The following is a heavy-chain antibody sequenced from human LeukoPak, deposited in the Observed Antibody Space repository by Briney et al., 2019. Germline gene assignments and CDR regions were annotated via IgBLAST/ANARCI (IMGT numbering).Heavy chain of an antibody. CDR3: ARYSSSSGGASHYLDY. CDR1: GFTFRSYW. J-gene: IGHJ4*02. CDR2: ISGDGSMT. Sequence: GGSLRLSCAVSGFTFRSYWMHWVCQAPGKGLVWVSRISGDGSMTNYADSVKGRFTISRDNAKNTVYLQMNSLRAEDTAVYYCARYSSSSGGASHYLDYWGQGTLVTVSS. D-gene: IGHD6-6*01. V-gene: IGHV3-74*01.